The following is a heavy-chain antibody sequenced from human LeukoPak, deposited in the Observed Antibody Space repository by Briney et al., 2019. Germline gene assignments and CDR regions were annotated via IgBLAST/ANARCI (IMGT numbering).Heavy chain of an antibody. CDR3: ARGGGYLSAFDI. V-gene: IGHV3-30*14. J-gene: IGHJ3*02. CDR1: GFTFSSYA. D-gene: IGHD3-16*01. Sequence: GRSLRLSCAASGFTFSSYAMHWVRQAPGKGLEWVAVISYDGSNKYYADPVKGRFTISRDNSKNTLYLQMNSLRAEDTAVYYCARGGGYLSAFDIWGQGTMVTVSS. CDR2: ISYDGSNK.